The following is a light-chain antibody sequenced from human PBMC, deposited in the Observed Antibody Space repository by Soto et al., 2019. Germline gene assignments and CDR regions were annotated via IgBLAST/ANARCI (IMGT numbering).Light chain of an antibody. CDR3: QQYNNWPPWT. CDR2: GAS. Sequence: ETEVTQAPATLSVSPGERATLSCRASQTVSSNLAWYQQKPGQAPRLLIYGASTRATGIPARFSGSGSGTEFTLTISSLQSEDFAVYYCQQYNNWPPWTFGQGTKVDI. V-gene: IGKV3-15*01. CDR1: QTVSSN. J-gene: IGKJ1*01.